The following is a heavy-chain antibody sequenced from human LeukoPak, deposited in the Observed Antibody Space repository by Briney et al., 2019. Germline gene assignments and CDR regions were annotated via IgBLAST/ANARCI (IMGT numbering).Heavy chain of an antibody. CDR2: ISSNGGST. V-gene: IGHV3-64*01. CDR1: RFTFSNYA. CDR3: ARGVSVITFGGVIVSDYFDY. J-gene: IGHJ4*02. D-gene: IGHD3-16*02. Sequence: SGGSLRLSCAASRFTFSNYAMHWVRQAPGKGLEHVSAISSNGGSTYYANSVKGRFTISRDNSKNTLYLQMGSLRAEDMAVYYCARGVSVITFGGVIVSDYFDYWGQGTLVTVSS.